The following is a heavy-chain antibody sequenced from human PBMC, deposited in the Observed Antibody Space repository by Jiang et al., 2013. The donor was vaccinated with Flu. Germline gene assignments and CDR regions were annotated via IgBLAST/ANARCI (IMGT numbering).Heavy chain of an antibody. CDR2: ISYDGSNK. J-gene: IGHJ3*02. CDR1: GFTFSSYA. CDR3: ATLQGEAFDI. D-gene: IGHD3-10*01. Sequence: SCAASGFTFSSYAMHWVRQAPGKGLEWVAVISYDGSNKYYADSVKGRFTISRDNSKNTLYLQMNSLRAEDTAVYYCATLQGEAFDIWGQGTMVTVSS. V-gene: IGHV3-30-3*01.